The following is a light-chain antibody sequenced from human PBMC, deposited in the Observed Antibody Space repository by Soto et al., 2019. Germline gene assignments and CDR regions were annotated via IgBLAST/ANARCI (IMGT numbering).Light chain of an antibody. J-gene: IGKJ4*01. Sequence: DIQMTQSPSSLSASVGDRVTITCRASQAISTWLAWYQQKPGKAPKLFIYPGSSLQSGVPSRFSGSRSATDFTLTTTTLPPEDFATDYWQQGNSPPLTFGVGTKVEIK. CDR3: QQGNSPPLT. V-gene: IGKV1-12*01. CDR1: QAISTW. CDR2: PGS.